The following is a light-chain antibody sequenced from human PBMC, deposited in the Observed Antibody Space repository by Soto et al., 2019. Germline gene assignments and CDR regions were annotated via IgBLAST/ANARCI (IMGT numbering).Light chain of an antibody. CDR3: QHIYAISIT. Sequence: MTLAQVSLSASEGDKVTITGRASQSIGSYLHWYQQKPRTAPNLLIHGGSSLHSGVPPRFSGGGGGKDFTLTISSLPDEGFASYYSQHIYAISITFGGGTKVDI. V-gene: IGKV1-39*01. CDR2: GGS. CDR1: QSIGSY. J-gene: IGKJ4*01.